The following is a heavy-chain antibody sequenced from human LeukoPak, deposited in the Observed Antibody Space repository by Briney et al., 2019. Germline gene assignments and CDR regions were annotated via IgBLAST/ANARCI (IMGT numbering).Heavy chain of an antibody. D-gene: IGHD1-26*01. CDR3: ARRGRIQWEFDY. J-gene: IGHJ4*02. CDR1: GGSISSYY. Sequence: PSETLSLTCTVSGGSISSYYWSWIRQPPGKGLEWIGYNYYSGSTNYNPSLKSRVTISVDTSKNQFSLKLSSVTAADTAVYYCARRGRIQWEFDYWGQGTLVTVSS. CDR2: NYYSGST. V-gene: IGHV4-59*08.